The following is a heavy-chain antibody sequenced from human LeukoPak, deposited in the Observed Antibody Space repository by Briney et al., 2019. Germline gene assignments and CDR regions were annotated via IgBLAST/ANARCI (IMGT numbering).Heavy chain of an antibody. CDR1: GYTFTSYA. V-gene: IGHV7-4-1*02. Sequence: ASVKVSCKASGYTFTSYAMNWVRQAPGQGLEWMGWINTNTGNPTYAQGFTGRFVFSLDTSVSTAYLQISSLKAEGTAVYYCAREGATYYYDSSGYSFDYWGQGTLVTVSS. D-gene: IGHD3-22*01. CDR3: AREGATYYYDSSGYSFDY. J-gene: IGHJ4*02. CDR2: INTNTGNP.